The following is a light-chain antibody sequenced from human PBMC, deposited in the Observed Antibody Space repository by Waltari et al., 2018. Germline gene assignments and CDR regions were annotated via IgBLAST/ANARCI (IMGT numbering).Light chain of an antibody. CDR2: EVS. Sequence: QSALTQPASVSGSPGQSITISCTGASSDVGDYNYVSWYQQHPAKAPKLMIYEVSNPPLGVSNRFSGSKSGNTASLTISGLQAEDEADYYCSSYTSSSTLVFGTGTKVTV. J-gene: IGLJ1*01. CDR3: SSYTSSSTLV. CDR1: SSDVGDYNY. V-gene: IGLV2-14*01.